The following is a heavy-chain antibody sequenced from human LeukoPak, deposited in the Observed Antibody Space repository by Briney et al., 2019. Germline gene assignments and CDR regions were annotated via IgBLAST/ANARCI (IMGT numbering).Heavy chain of an antibody. V-gene: IGHV4-59*01. J-gene: IGHJ4*02. CDR2: IYYSGST. CDR1: GGSISSYY. D-gene: IGHD1-20*01. Sequence: PSETLSLTCTVSGGSISSYYWSWIRQPPGKGLEWIGYIYYSGSTNYNPSLKSRVTISVDTSKNQFSLKLSSVTAADTAVYCCAREYNWNGPPYFDYWGQGTLVTVSS. CDR3: AREYNWNGPPYFDY.